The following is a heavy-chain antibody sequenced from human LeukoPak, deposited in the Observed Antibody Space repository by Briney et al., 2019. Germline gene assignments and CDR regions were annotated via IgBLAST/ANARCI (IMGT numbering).Heavy chain of an antibody. J-gene: IGHJ3*02. CDR2: IIPIFGTA. CDR3: ARDSGHFWGTMIVVVITDDAFDI. V-gene: IGHV1-69*13. CDR1: GYTFTSYG. Sequence: ASVKVSCKASGYTFTSYGISWVRQAPGQGLEWMGGIIPIFGTANYAQKFQGRVTITADESTSTAYMELSSLRSDDTAVYYCARDSGHFWGTMIVVVITDDAFDIWGQGTMVTVSS. D-gene: IGHD3-22*01.